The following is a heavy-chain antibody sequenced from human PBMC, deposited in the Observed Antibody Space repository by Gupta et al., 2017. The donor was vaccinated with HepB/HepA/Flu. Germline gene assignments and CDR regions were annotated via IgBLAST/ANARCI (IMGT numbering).Heavy chain of an antibody. V-gene: IGHV1-69*04. D-gene: IGHD2-2*02. CDR2: IIPVSAIS. J-gene: IGHJ6*02. Sequence: QVQLVQSGAEVKKPGSSVKVSCKASGGTFSSYSISWVRQAPGQGLEWMGRIIPVSAISYYAQKFQGRITITADKSTGTVYMELSTLRSQDTAVYYCASHVAVVPGAITLRSYGMDLWGQGTTVTVTS. CDR1: GGTFSSYS. CDR3: ASHVAVVPGAITLRSYGMDL.